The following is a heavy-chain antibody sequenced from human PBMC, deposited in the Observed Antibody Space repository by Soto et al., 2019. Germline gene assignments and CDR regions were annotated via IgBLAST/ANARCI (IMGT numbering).Heavy chain of an antibody. V-gene: IGHV1-8*01. Sequence: QVQLVQSGAEVKKPGASVKVSCKASGYTFTSYDINWVRQATGQGLEWMGWMNPNSGNTGYAQKFQGRVTMTRNTSLSAAYMELSSLRSEDTAVYDCARAPTWGYYYYGMDVWGQGTTVTVSS. J-gene: IGHJ6*02. CDR1: GYTFTSYD. D-gene: IGHD3-16*01. CDR2: MNPNSGNT. CDR3: ARAPTWGYYYYGMDV.